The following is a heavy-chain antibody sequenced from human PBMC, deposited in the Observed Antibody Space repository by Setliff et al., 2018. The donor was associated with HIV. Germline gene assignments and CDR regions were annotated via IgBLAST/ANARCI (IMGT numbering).Heavy chain of an antibody. J-gene: IGHJ6*03. CDR3: ARASLGDSGPQWRSYHYMDV. CDR2: IGHGGSA. CDR1: GGAFSRFH. D-gene: IGHD3-10*01. Sequence: TSETLSLTCAVYGGAFSRFHWSWLRQAPEKGLEWIGEIGHGGSASYNPSLKSRVTIAEDTSKRLFSLRLTSVTAADTALYFCARASLGDSGPQWRSYHYMDVWGKGTTVTVSS. V-gene: IGHV4-34*01.